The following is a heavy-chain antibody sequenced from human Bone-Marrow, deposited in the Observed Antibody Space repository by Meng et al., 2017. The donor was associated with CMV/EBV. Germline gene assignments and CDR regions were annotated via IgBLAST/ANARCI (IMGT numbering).Heavy chain of an antibody. J-gene: IGHJ6*02. V-gene: IGHV4-34*01. CDR3: ARGAKLGYCSSSLLPCLYYYGMDV. D-gene: IGHD2-2*01. CDR1: GGSFSGYY. CDR2: INHSGST. Sequence: SQTLSLTCAVYGGSFSGYYWSWIRQPPGKGLEWIGEINHSGSTNYNPSLKSRVTISVDTSKNQFSLKLSSVTAAVTAVYYCARGAKLGYCSSSLLPCLYYYGMDVWGQGTTVTVSS.